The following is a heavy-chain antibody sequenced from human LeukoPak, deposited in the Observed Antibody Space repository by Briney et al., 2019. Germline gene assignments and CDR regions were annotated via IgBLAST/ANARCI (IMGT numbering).Heavy chain of an antibody. CDR3: ARARAVPAAIGGNWFDP. D-gene: IGHD2-2*01. CDR1: GGSICSYY. J-gene: IGHJ5*02. CDR2: IYTSGST. V-gene: IGHV4-4*07. Sequence: SETLSLTCTVSGGSICSYYWSWIRQPAGKGLEWIGRIYTSGSTNYNPSLKSRVTMSVDTSKNQFSLKLSSVTAADTAVYYCARARAVPAAIGGNWFDPWGQGTLVTVSS.